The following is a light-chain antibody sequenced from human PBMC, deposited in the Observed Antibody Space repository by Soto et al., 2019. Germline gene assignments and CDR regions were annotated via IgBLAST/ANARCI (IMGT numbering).Light chain of an antibody. Sequence: DIQMTQSPSSVSASVGDRVTITCRASQYISSWLAWYQQKPGKAPQLLIYAASSFQSGVPSRFSGSGSGTDFTLTISSLQPEDFATYYCLQSNSFPHTFGQGTKLEIK. J-gene: IGKJ2*01. CDR3: LQSNSFPHT. V-gene: IGKV1-12*01. CDR2: AAS. CDR1: QYISSW.